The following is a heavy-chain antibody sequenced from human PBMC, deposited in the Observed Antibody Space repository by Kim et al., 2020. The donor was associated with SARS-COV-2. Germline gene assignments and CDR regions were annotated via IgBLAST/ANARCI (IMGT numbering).Heavy chain of an antibody. CDR1: GGSISSSSYY. J-gene: IGHJ4*02. V-gene: IGHV4-39*07. CDR3: ARDPRGVGGLGY. D-gene: IGHD1-26*01. Sequence: SETLSLTCTVSGGSISSSSYYWGWIRQPPGKGLEWIGSIYYSGSTYYNPSLKSRVTISVDTSKNQFSLKLSSVTAADTAVYYCARDPRGVGGLGYWGQGTLVTVSS. CDR2: IYYSGST.